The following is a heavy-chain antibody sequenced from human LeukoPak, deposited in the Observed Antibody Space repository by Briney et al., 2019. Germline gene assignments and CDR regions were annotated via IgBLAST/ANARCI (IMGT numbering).Heavy chain of an antibody. V-gene: IGHV3-23*01. J-gene: IGHJ4*02. Sequence: GGSLRLSCAASGFTFSNHWMTWVRQAPGKGLEWVSAISGSGGSTYYADSVKGRFTISRDNSKNTLYLQMNSLRAEDTAVYYCAKDRGKWLSEPVNYWGQGTLVTVSS. CDR1: GFTFSNHW. CDR3: AKDRGKWLSEPVNY. CDR2: ISGSGGST. D-gene: IGHD6-19*01.